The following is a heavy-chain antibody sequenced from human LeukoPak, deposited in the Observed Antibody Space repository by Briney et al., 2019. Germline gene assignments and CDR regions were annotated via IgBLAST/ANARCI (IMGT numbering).Heavy chain of an antibody. J-gene: IGHJ3*02. Sequence: GRSLRLSCAASGFTFDDYAMHWVRQAPGKGLEWVSGISWNSGSIGYADSVKGRFTISRDNAKNSLYLQMNSLRAEDTALYYCAKDSGTGDTAMGVGAFDIWGQGTMVTVSS. CDR3: AKDSGTGDTAMGVGAFDI. D-gene: IGHD5-18*01. V-gene: IGHV3-9*01. CDR1: GFTFDDYA. CDR2: ISWNSGSI.